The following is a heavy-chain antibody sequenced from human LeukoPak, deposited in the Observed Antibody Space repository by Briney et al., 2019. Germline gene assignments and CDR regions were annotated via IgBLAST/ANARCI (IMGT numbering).Heavy chain of an antibody. V-gene: IGHV5-51*01. Sequence: GESLKISCKGSGYRFTNYWIGWVRQMPGKGLEWMGIIYPGDSNIRYSPSFQGQVTISADKSINTAYVQWSSLKASDTAMYYCARRVVNNRNWYFNLWGRGTLVTVSS. CDR3: ARRVVNNRNWYFNL. D-gene: IGHD4-23*01. CDR2: IYPGDSNI. J-gene: IGHJ2*01. CDR1: GYRFTNYW.